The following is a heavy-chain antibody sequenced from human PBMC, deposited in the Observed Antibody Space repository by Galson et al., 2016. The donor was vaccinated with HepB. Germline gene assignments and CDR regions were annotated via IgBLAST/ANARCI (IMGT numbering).Heavy chain of an antibody. CDR2: ITGSGGTT. CDR3: ATDPTLAGIFDS. D-gene: IGHD6-19*01. J-gene: IGHJ4*02. Sequence: SLRLSCAASGFTFSSYAMSWVRQAPGKGLEWVSAITGSGGTTYYADSVKGRFTISRDNSTNTLYLQMNSLRAEDTAVYYCATDPTLAGIFDSWGQGTLVTVSS. V-gene: IGHV3-23*01. CDR1: GFTFSSYA.